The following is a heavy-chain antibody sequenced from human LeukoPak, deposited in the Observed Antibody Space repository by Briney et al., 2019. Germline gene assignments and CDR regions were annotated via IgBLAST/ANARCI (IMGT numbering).Heavy chain of an antibody. Sequence: PSETLSLTCPVSGGSISNSSYYWAWIRQSPGKGLEWIGHIYHNGYTNYNPSLKSRVAISLDKPKKQFSLKLSAVTAADTAIYCVRETEGRGSGSWGQGLLVTVSS. D-gene: IGHD3-10*01. CDR3: RETEGRGSGS. CDR2: IYHNGYT. J-gene: IGHJ5*02. CDR1: GGSISNSSYY. V-gene: IGHV4-61*05.